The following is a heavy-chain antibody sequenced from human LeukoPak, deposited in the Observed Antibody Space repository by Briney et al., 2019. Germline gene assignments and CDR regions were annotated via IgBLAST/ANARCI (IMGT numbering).Heavy chain of an antibody. Sequence: PGGSLRLSCAASGFTFSSYGMHWVRQAPGKGLEWVAVISYDGSNKYYADSVKGRFTISRDNSKNTLYLQMNSLRAEDTAVYYCARDRRVDGMDVWGQGTTVTVSS. CDR2: ISYDGSNK. J-gene: IGHJ6*02. CDR1: GFTFSSYG. CDR3: ARDRRVDGMDV. V-gene: IGHV3-30*03. D-gene: IGHD1-26*01.